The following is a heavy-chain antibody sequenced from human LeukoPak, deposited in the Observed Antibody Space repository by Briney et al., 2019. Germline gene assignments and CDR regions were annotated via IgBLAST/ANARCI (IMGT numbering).Heavy chain of an antibody. CDR3: ANGYSGYDQPFDY. D-gene: IGHD5-12*01. Sequence: PGGALRLSCAASGFTFSSYAMSGVRQAPGKGLEGVSAISGSGGSTYYADSVKGRFTISRDNSKNTLYLQMNSLRAEDTAVYYCANGYSGYDQPFDYWGQGTLVTVSS. CDR2: ISGSGGST. CDR1: GFTFSSYA. J-gene: IGHJ4*02. V-gene: IGHV3-23*01.